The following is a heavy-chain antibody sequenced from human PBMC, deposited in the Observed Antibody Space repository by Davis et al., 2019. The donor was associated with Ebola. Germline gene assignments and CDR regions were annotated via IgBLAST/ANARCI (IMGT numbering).Heavy chain of an antibody. Sequence: MPSETLSLTCTVSGGSISSSSYYWGWIRQPPGKGLEWIGSIYYSGSTYYNPSLKRRVTISVDTSKNQFSLKLSSVTAADTAVYYCARLWFRESNWFDPWGQGTLVTVSS. CDR1: GGSISSSSYY. D-gene: IGHD3-10*01. J-gene: IGHJ5*02. CDR2: IYYSGST. V-gene: IGHV4-39*01. CDR3: ARLWFRESNWFDP.